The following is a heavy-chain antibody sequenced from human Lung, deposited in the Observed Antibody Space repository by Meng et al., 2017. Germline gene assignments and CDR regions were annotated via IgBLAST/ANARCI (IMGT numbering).Heavy chain of an antibody. Sequence: QVQRQQLGEGLLKPSETLSLTCAVYGGSFSGYYWSWIRQPPGKGLEWIGEIIDSGSTNYNPSLKSRVTISVDTSKNQFSLRVTSVTAADRAVYYCGRRTYSSGWYFDYWGQGTLVTVSS. V-gene: IGHV4-34*02. CDR2: IIDSGST. J-gene: IGHJ4*02. CDR3: GRRTYSSGWYFDY. D-gene: IGHD6-19*01. CDR1: GGSFSGYY.